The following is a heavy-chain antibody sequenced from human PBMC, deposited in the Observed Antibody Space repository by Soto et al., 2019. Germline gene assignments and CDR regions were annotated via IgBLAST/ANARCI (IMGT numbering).Heavy chain of an antibody. CDR3: ARAVDHEKYYSDY. CDR2: IIPIFGTA. D-gene: IGHD5-12*01. V-gene: IGHV1-69*13. CDR1: GGTFSSYA. J-gene: IGHJ4*02. Sequence: SVKVSCKASGGTFSSYAISWVRQAPGQGLEWMGGIIPIFGTANYAQKFQGRVTSTADESTSTAYMELSSLRSEDTAVYYCARAVDHEKYYSDYWGQGTLVTGSS.